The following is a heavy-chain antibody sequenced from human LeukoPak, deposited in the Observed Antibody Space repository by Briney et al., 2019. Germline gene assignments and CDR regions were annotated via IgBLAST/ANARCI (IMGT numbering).Heavy chain of an antibody. V-gene: IGHV3-23*01. D-gene: IGHD3-22*01. J-gene: IGHJ4*02. Sequence: HPGGSLRLSCAASGFTFSSYAMSWVRQAPGKGLEWVSVISGSGGSTYYADSVKGRFTISRDNSKNTLYLQMNSLRAEDTAVYYCAKDALSQYDSTGSFDYWGQGTLVTVSS. CDR1: GFTFSSYA. CDR3: AKDALSQYDSTGSFDY. CDR2: ISGSGGST.